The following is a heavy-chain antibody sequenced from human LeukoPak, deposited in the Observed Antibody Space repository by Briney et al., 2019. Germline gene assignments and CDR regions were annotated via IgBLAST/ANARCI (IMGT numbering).Heavy chain of an antibody. Sequence: ASVKVSCKASGGTFSSYAISWVQQAPGQGLEWMGGIIPIFGTANYAQKFQGRVTITADESTSTAYMELSSLRSEDTAVYYCARDHSPYGMDVWGQGTTVAVSS. V-gene: IGHV1-69*01. J-gene: IGHJ6*02. CDR1: GGTFSSYA. CDR3: ARDHSPYGMDV. CDR2: IIPIFGTA. D-gene: IGHD2-15*01.